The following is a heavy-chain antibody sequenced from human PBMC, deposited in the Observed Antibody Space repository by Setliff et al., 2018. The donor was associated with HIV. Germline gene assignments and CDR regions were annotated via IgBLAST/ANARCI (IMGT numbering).Heavy chain of an antibody. V-gene: IGHV5-51*01. CDR1: GYSFVDFW. J-gene: IGHJ2*01. D-gene: IGHD4-17*01. CDR2: IYPGDSDT. Sequence: PGESLKISCHLSGYSFVDFWIGWVRQMPGKGLEWMGIIYPGDSDTRYSPSFQGQVTISADKSISTAYMQWRSLKASDTAMYYCARQGYGDYWYFDLWGRGTLVTVSS. CDR3: ARQGYGDYWYFDL.